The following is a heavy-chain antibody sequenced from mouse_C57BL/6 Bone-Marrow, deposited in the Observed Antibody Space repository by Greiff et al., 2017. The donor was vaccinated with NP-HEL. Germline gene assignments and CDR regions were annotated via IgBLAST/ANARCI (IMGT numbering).Heavy chain of an antibody. CDR3: AREGVGLRRGYAMEY. CDR1: GYTFTSYD. D-gene: IGHD2-4*01. CDR2: IYPRDGST. J-gene: IGHJ4*01. Sequence: QVQLQQSGPELVKPGASVKLSCKASGYTFTSYDINWVKQRPGQGLEWIGWIYPRDGSTKYNEKFKGKATLTVDTSSSTAYMELHSLTSEDSAVYFCAREGVGLRRGYAMEYWGQGTSVTVSS. V-gene: IGHV1-85*01.